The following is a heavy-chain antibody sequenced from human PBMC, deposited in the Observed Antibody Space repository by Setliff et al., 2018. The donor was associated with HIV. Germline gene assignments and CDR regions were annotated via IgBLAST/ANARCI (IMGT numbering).Heavy chain of an antibody. D-gene: IGHD3-3*02. Sequence: ASVKVSCKASGYNFTDYDINWVRQATGQGLEWMGWMNPNNGNTGYAEKFQGRVTMTRDTSISTAYMELSSLRSDDTAVYYCARGTAPRPASVLEFLEWLFPNWFDPWGQGTLVTISS. V-gene: IGHV1-8*02. CDR2: MNPNNGNT. CDR1: GYNFTDYD. J-gene: IGHJ5*02. CDR3: ARGTAPRPASVLEFLEWLFPNWFDP.